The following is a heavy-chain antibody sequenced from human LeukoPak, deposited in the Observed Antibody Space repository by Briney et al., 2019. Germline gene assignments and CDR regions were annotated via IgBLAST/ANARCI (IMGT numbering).Heavy chain of an antibody. V-gene: IGHV3-7*01. CDR3: ARGSSAGASLRHDY. J-gene: IGHJ4*02. CDR2: IKQDGSEE. D-gene: IGHD1-26*01. Sequence: GGSLRLSCAASGFTFSSYWMSWVRQAPGKGLEWVANIKQDGSEENFVDSVKGRFTISRDNAKKSLYLQMNSLRAEDTAVYYCARGSSAGASLRHDYWGQGTLVTFSS. CDR1: GFTFSSYW.